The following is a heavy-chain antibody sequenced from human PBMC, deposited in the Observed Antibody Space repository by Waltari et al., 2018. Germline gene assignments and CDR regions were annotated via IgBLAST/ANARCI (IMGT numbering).Heavy chain of an antibody. D-gene: IGHD4-17*01. Sequence: QVQLVQSGAEVKRPGSSVKVSCKASGGTLSSYAVSWVRQAPGQGLEWMGRVIPVGDRVNDEQKFQGRLTITADKGTRTAYMELSSLTSDDTAVYYCARNRADVDSDGNWFDPWGQGTLVTVSS. CDR1: GGTLSSYA. CDR2: VIPVGDRV. V-gene: IGHV1-69*04. J-gene: IGHJ5*02. CDR3: ARNRADVDSDGNWFDP.